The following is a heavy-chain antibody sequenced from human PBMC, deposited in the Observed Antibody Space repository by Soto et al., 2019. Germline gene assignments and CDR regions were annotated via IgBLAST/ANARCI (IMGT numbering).Heavy chain of an antibody. J-gene: IGHJ4*02. Sequence: GGSLRLSCAASGFTFSSYAMTWVRQAPGKGLEWVSSISGSGDSTYYADSVKGRFTISRDNSKNTLYLQMNSLRGEDTAVYFCAKDLHYVVPGAIWNFWGQGTLVTVSS. CDR2: ISGSGDST. CDR1: GFTFSSYA. CDR3: AKDLHYVVPGAIWNF. V-gene: IGHV3-23*01. D-gene: IGHD2-2*01.